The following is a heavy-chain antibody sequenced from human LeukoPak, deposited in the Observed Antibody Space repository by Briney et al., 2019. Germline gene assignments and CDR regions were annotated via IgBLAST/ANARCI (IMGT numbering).Heavy chain of an antibody. CDR2: IASETYGGTA. CDR3: TRDQTPYY. V-gene: IGHV3-49*04. Sequence: GGSLRLSCTASGFTFGDYAMTWVRQAPGKGLEWVGFIASETYGGTAEYAASVKGRFIISKDDSKSIAYLQMNSLKTEDTAVYYCTRDQTPYYWGQGTLVTVSS. CDR1: GFTFGDYA. J-gene: IGHJ4*02.